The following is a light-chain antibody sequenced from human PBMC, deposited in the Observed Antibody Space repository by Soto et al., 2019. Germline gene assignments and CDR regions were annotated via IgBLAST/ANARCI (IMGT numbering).Light chain of an antibody. Sequence: QSALTQPASVSGSPGQSITISCTGTSSDVGGYNYVSWYQQHPGKAPKLMIYDVNNRPSGVSNRFSGSKSGNTASLTISGLQAEDEADYYCGSYTGSGTHVVFGGGTKLTVL. CDR1: SSDVGGYNY. CDR2: DVN. V-gene: IGLV2-14*01. CDR3: GSYTGSGTHVV. J-gene: IGLJ2*01.